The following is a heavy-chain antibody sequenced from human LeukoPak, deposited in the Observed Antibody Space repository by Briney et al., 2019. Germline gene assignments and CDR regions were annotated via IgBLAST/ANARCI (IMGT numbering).Heavy chain of an antibody. CDR2: IYHSGST. V-gene: IGHV4-38-2*02. D-gene: IGHD3-3*01. Sequence: SETLSLTCTVSGYSISDGCYWGWIRQPPGRGLERIGSIYHSGSTYYNPSLTSRVTMSVDTSKNQFSLKLSSVTAADTALYYCARGPYDFWSGYSHDYWGQGTLVTVSS. J-gene: IGHJ4*02. CDR3: ARGPYDFWSGYSHDY. CDR1: GYSISDGCY.